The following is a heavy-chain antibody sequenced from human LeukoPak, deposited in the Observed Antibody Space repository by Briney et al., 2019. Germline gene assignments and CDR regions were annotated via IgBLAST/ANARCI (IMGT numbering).Heavy chain of an antibody. CDR3: ARDSTMIVVVIGGYMDV. CDR1: GYTFTGYY. D-gene: IGHD3-22*01. CDR2: TNPNSGGT. J-gene: IGHJ6*03. Sequence: ASVKVSCKASGYTFTGYYMHWVRQAPGQGLEWMGWTNPNSGGTNYAQKFQGRVTMTRDTSISTAYMELSRLRSDDTAVYYCARDSTMIVVVIGGYMDVWGKGTTVTVSS. V-gene: IGHV1-2*02.